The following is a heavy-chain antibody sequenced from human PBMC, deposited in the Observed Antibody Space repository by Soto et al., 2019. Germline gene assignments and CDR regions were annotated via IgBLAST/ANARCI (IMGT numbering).Heavy chain of an antibody. D-gene: IGHD4-17*01. CDR1: GGSISSYY. J-gene: IGHJ4*02. Sequence: PSETLSLTCTVSGGSISSYYWSWIRQPPGKGLEWIAYIYYSGSTKYNPSLKSRVTISLDTSKNQFSLKLSSVTAADTAVYYCARKATVTTCFDYWGQGTLVTVSS. V-gene: IGHV4-59*01. CDR2: IYYSGST. CDR3: ARKATVTTCFDY.